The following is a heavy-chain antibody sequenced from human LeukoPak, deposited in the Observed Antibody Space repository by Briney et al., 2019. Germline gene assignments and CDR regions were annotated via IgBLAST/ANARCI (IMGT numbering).Heavy chain of an antibody. Sequence: AGGSLRLSCAASGFTFSSYWMNWARQAPGKGLEWVASINHNGNVNYYVDSVKGRFTISRDNAKNSLYLQMSNLRAEDTAVYYCARDGSHYDFWSGYSDPAFDIWGQGTMVTVSS. CDR3: ARDGSHYDFWSGYSDPAFDI. D-gene: IGHD3-3*01. V-gene: IGHV3-7*03. J-gene: IGHJ3*02. CDR1: GFTFSSYW. CDR2: INHNGNVN.